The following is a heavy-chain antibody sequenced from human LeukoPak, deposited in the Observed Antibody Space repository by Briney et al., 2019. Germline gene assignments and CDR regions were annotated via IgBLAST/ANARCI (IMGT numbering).Heavy chain of an antibody. D-gene: IGHD2-2*01. Sequence: GGSLRLSCAASGFTFSSYEMNWVRQAPGKGLEWVSYISSSGSTIYYADSVKGRFTISRDNAKNSLYLQMNSLRAEDTAVYYCARDQVVQAARYGMDVWGKGTTVTVSS. CDR1: GFTFSSYE. J-gene: IGHJ6*04. V-gene: IGHV3-48*03. CDR3: ARDQVVQAARYGMDV. CDR2: ISSSGSTI.